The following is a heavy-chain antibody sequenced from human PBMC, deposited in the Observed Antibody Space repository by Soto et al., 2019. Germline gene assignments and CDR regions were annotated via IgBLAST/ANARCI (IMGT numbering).Heavy chain of an antibody. V-gene: IGHV3-48*02. CDR2: ISSSSSTI. J-gene: IGHJ6*02. Sequence: GGSLRLSCAASGFTFSSYSMNWVRQAPGKGLEWVSYISSSSSTIYYADSVKGRFTISRDNAKNSLYLQMNSLRDEDTAVYYCAREGGYCSSTSCLFYYYYYGMDVWGQGTTVTVSS. CDR1: GFTFSSYS. D-gene: IGHD2-2*01. CDR3: AREGGYCSSTSCLFYYYYYGMDV.